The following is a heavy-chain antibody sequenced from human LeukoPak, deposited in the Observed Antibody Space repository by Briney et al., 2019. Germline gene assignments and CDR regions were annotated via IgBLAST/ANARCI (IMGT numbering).Heavy chain of an antibody. CDR1: GFTFSSYG. V-gene: IGHV3-30*18. J-gene: IGHJ3*02. CDR3: AKEEVRTAAFDI. CDR2: ISYDGSNK. Sequence: GRSLRLSCAASGFTFSSYGMHWVRQAPGKGLEWVAVISYDGSNKYYADSVKGRFTISRDNSKNTLYLQMNSLRAEDTAVYYCAKEEVRTAAFDIWGQGTMVTVSS.